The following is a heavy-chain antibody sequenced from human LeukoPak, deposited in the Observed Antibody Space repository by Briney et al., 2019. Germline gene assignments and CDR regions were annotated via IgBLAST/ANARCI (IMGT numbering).Heavy chain of an antibody. CDR3: ARRAATVTTFDL. J-gene: IGHJ4*02. V-gene: IGHV3-48*04. CDR1: AFTFSDYD. CDR2: ISGSTGSI. Sequence: GGSLRLSCAASAFTFSDYDMNWVRQAPGKGLEWVSYISGSTGSIYYADSVKGRFTISRDNAKNSLYLQMNSLRAEDTAVYYCARRAATVTTFDLWGQGTLVTVSS. D-gene: IGHD4-17*01.